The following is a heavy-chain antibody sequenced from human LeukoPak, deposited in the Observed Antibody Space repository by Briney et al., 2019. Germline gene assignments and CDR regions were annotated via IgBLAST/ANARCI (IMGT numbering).Heavy chain of an antibody. V-gene: IGHV1-2*02. CDR2: INPNNGDT. J-gene: IGHJ4*02. D-gene: IGHD5/OR15-5a*01. Sequence: ASVKVSCKASGYSFTAQYMHWLRQAPGQGLEWMGWINPNNGDTKYARSFLGRVTMTRDTSTTTAYMELSSLRSDDTAVYFWASYPRSVSTPPYDYGGQGTLVTVSS. CDR1: GYSFTAQY. CDR3: ASYPRSVSTPPYDY.